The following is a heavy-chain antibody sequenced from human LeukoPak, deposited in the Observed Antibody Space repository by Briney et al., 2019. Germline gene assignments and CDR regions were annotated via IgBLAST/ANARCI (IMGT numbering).Heavy chain of an antibody. CDR3: ARDYAVLEGTFFDT. Sequence: PSETLSLTWAVYARSFGAVSWSWVRPPPGESLEWVGEVSASGRKMFRRSFRNRVTISLATPKNQFSLQLSSVHAADTGVYYCARDYAVLEGTFFDTWGQGSLVTVSS. J-gene: IGHJ4*02. V-gene: IGHV4-34*01. CDR1: ARSFGAVS. CDR2: VSASGRK. D-gene: IGHD3-3*01.